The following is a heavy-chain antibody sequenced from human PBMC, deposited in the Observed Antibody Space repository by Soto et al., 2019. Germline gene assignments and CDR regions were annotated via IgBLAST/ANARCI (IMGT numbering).Heavy chain of an antibody. CDR3: ARDGYTLTPNYYYGMDV. V-gene: IGHV4-59*01. CDR2: IYYTGST. J-gene: IGHJ6*02. D-gene: IGHD4-4*01. CDR1: GGTIISYY. Sequence: PSETLPVTCTVSGGTIISYYWSWIRQNPGKGLEWIGYIYYTGSTSYNPSLKSRVTISVDTSKNHFSLKLSSVTAADTAVYYCARDGYTLTPNYYYGMDVWGQGTTVTVSS.